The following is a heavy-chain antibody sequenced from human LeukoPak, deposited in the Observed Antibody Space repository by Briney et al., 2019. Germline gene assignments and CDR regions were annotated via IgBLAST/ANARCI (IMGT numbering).Heavy chain of an antibody. CDR1: GGTFSTYA. V-gene: IGHV1-69*04. CDR3: ARVASGSYYYYGMDV. J-gene: IGHJ6*02. Sequence: SVKVSSKASGGTFSTYAISWVRQAPGQGLEWMGRIIPILGIANYAQKFQGRVTITADKSTSTAYMELSSLRSEDTAVYYCARVASGSYYYYGMDVWGQGTTVTVSS. D-gene: IGHD3-22*01. CDR2: IIPILGIA.